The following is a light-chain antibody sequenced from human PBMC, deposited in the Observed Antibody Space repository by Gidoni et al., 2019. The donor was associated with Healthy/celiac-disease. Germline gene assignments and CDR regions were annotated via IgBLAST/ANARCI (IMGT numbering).Light chain of an antibody. CDR3: QQSCSTPYT. Sequence: DIRMTQSPSSLSASVGDTVPITCRARQGISSYLNWYQQKPGQAPKLLIYAASSLPSGVPSRFSGSGSGTDFTLTISSLQPEDFATYYCQQSCSTPYTFGQGTKLEIK. V-gene: IGKV1-39*01. J-gene: IGKJ2*01. CDR1: QGISSY. CDR2: AAS.